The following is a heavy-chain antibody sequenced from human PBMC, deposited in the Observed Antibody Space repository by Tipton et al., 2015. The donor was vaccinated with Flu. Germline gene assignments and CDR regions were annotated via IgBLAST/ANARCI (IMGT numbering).Heavy chain of an antibody. CDR3: ARAGWGGYNSRAS. Sequence: AVSGFAFSIDWMSWVRQAPGKGLEWVANIKEDGSQTYYVDSVRGRFTISRDNTTSLVHLQMDSLRVDATAMYYCARAGWGGYNSRASWGQGTLVTVSS. V-gene: IGHV3-7*01. J-gene: IGHJ4*01. CDR2: IKEDGSQT. D-gene: IGHD5-24*01. CDR1: GFAFSIDW.